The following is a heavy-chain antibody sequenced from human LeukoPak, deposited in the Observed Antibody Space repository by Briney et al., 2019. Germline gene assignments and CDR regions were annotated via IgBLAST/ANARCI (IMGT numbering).Heavy chain of an antibody. Sequence: GASLQISCQASGYSFTNYWIGWVRPLPGKGLEWVGIIYPSDSDIKYSPSFQGQVTISADKSISTAYLQWSSLKASDTAMYYCARQGYGTRWYLYWGQGTLVTVYS. J-gene: IGHJ4*02. V-gene: IGHV5-51*01. D-gene: IGHD6-13*01. CDR1: GYSFTNYW. CDR2: IYPSDSDI. CDR3: ARQGYGTRWYLY.